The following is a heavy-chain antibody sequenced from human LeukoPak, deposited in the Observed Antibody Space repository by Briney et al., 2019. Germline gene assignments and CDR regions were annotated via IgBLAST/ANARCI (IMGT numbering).Heavy chain of an antibody. V-gene: IGHV1-8*01. Sequence: ASVKVSYKASGYTFTSYDINWVRQATGQGLEWMGWMNPNSGNTGYAQKFQGRVTMTRNTSISTAYMELSSLRSEDTAVYYCARGINMVRGVPPYYFDYWGQGTLVTVSS. CDR1: GYTFTSYD. CDR2: MNPNSGNT. J-gene: IGHJ4*02. CDR3: ARGINMVRGVPPYYFDY. D-gene: IGHD3-10*01.